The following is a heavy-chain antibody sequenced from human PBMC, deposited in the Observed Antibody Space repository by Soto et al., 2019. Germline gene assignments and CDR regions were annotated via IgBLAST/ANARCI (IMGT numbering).Heavy chain of an antibody. V-gene: IGHV3-23*01. D-gene: IGHD3-3*01. J-gene: IGHJ4*02. Sequence: EVQLLESGGGLVQPGGSPRLSCAASGFTFSSYAMSWVRQAPGKGLEWVSAISGSGGSTYYADSVKGRFTISRDNSKNTLYLQMNSLRAEDTAVYYCAGDQRITIFGVVTDYWGQGTLVTVSS. CDR2: ISGSGGST. CDR1: GFTFSSYA. CDR3: AGDQRITIFGVVTDY.